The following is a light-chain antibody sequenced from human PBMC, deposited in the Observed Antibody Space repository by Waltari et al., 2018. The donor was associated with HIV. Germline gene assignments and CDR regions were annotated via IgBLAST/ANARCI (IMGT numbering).Light chain of an antibody. V-gene: IGLV1-40*01. CDR3: QSHDSSLSGYV. CDR2: GNS. Sequence: QSVLTQPPPVSRPPGQWVTIACTGSSSNIRAGYRVHWYQQLPGTAPKPPLYGNSNRPSGVPNRFSGSKSGTAASLAITGLQAEDEADYYCQSHDSSLSGYVFGTGTKVTVL. J-gene: IGLJ1*01. CDR1: SSNIRAGYR.